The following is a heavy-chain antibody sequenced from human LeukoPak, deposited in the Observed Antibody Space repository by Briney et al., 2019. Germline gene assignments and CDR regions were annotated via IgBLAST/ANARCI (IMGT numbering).Heavy chain of an antibody. Sequence: GESLKISYKGSGYSFTSYWIGRVRQMPGKGLEWMGIIYPGDSDTRYSPSFQGQVTISADKSISTAYLQWSSLKASDTAMYYCATSGIGISSGMDVWGKGTTVTVSS. CDR2: IYPGDSDT. V-gene: IGHV5-51*01. J-gene: IGHJ6*04. CDR3: ATSGIGISSGMDV. D-gene: IGHD2-21*01. CDR1: GYSFTSYW.